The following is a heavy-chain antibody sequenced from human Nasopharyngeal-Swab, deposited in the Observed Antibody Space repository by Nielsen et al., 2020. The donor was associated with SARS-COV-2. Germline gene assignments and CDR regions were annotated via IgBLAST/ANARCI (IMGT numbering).Heavy chain of an antibody. CDR2: ISWNSGTI. V-gene: IGHV3-9*01. Sequence: SLKISCAASGFIFDDYAMHWVRQAPGKGLEWVSCISWNSGTIGYADSVKGRFTISRDNAKNSLHLQMNSLRAEDTAVYYCAKSPIAAAGPYFYGMDVWGQGTTVTVSS. CDR1: GFIFDDYA. D-gene: IGHD6-13*01. CDR3: AKSPIAAAGPYFYGMDV. J-gene: IGHJ6*02.